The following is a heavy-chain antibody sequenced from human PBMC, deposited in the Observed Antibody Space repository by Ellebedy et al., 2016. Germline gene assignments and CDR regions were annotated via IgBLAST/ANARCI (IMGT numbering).Heavy chain of an antibody. CDR3: VRADGTLLTTGWYFDS. J-gene: IGHJ4*01. Sequence: GGSLRLXXVASGFSFDDFTMHWVRQAPGKGLEWVSGISWNSDSISYADSVKGRFTISRDNAKNSLYLQMNSLRPEDTALYYCVRADGTLLTTGWYFDSWGQGTLVTVSS. V-gene: IGHV3-9*01. D-gene: IGHD4/OR15-4a*01. CDR1: GFSFDDFT. CDR2: ISWNSDSI.